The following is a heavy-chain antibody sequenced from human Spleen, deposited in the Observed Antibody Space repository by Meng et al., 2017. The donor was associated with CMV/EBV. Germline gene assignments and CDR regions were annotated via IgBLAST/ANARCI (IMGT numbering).Heavy chain of an antibody. V-gene: IGHV3-7*01. CDR1: GFAFSTYW. D-gene: IGHD3-3*01. CDR2: IKQDGREI. Sequence: GGSLKISCAASGFAFSTYWMTWVRQAPGKGLEWVANIKQDGREIYYADSVKGRFTISRDNARNSLYLQMNSLRAEDTAVYYCAREVGGDFWSGSDNFDYWGQGTLVTVSS. CDR3: AREVGGDFWSGSDNFDY. J-gene: IGHJ4*02.